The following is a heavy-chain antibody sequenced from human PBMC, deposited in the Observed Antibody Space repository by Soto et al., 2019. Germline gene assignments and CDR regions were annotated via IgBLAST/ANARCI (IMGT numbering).Heavy chain of an antibody. V-gene: IGHV3-30-3*01. CDR2: ISYDGSNK. J-gene: IGHJ6*02. D-gene: IGHD6-13*01. CDR1: GFTFSTYA. Sequence: QEQLVESVGCVVQPGRSLRLSCAASGFTFSTYAMYWVRQAPGKGLEWVAVISYDGSNKYYADSVKGRFTLSRDNSKNTLYLQMNSLRAEDTAVYYCARDLDQQQIYYYYGMDVWGQGTTVTVSS. CDR3: ARDLDQQQIYYYYGMDV.